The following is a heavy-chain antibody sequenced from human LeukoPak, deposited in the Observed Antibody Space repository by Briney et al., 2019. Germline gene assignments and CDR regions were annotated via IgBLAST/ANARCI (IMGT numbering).Heavy chain of an antibody. CDR2: IYTSGST. Sequence: KPSETLSLTCTVSGGSISSYYWSWIRQPAGKGLEWIGRIYTSGSTSYNPSLKSRVTMSVDTSKNQFSLKLSSVTAADTAVYYCARLKMVRGVSYYFDYWGQGTLVTVSS. D-gene: IGHD3-10*01. J-gene: IGHJ4*02. CDR1: GGSISSYY. V-gene: IGHV4-4*07. CDR3: ARLKMVRGVSYYFDY.